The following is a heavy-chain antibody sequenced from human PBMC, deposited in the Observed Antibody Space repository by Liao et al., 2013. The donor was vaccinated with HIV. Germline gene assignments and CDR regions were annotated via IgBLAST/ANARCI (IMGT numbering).Heavy chain of an antibody. CDR1: GGSFSGYY. J-gene: IGHJ4*02. D-gene: IGHD6-6*01. V-gene: IGHV4-34*12. CDR3: ARHVTAARYFDS. Sequence: QVQLQQWGAGLLKPSETLSLTCAVYGGSFSGYYWSWIRQPPGKGLEWIGNIFYSGSTYYNPSLKSRVTISVDTSKNQFSLKLSSVTAADTAVYYCARHVTAARYFDSWGQGTLVTVSS. CDR2: IFYSGST.